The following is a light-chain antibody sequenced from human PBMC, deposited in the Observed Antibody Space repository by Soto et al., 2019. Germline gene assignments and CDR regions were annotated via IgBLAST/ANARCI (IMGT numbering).Light chain of an antibody. CDR2: LNSDGRH. V-gene: IGLV4-69*01. J-gene: IGLJ3*02. Sequence: QPVLTQSPSASASLGASVKLTCILSSGHSSYAIAWHQQQPEKGPRYLMTLNSDGRHSKGDGIPDRFSGSSSGAERYLTISSLQSEDEADYYCQTWGTGYWVFGGGTKLTVL. CDR3: QTWGTGYWV. CDR1: SGHSSYA.